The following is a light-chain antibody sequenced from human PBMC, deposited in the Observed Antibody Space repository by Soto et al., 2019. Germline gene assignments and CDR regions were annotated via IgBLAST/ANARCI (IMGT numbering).Light chain of an antibody. CDR1: QSVSSSY. J-gene: IGKJ4*01. CDR2: GAS. Sequence: EIVLTQSPGTLSLSPGERATLSCRASQSVSSSYLAWYQQKPGQAPRLLIYGASSRATGIPDRFSGSGSGTDLTLTISSLEPEDFAVYYCQQYGSAPAVTFGGGTKVEIK. V-gene: IGKV3-20*01. CDR3: QQYGSAPAVT.